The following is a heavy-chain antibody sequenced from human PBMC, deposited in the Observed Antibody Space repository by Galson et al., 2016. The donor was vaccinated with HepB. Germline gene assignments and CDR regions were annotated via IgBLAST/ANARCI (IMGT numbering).Heavy chain of an antibody. V-gene: IGHV3-13*01. CDR1: GFTFSSHD. J-gene: IGHJ4*02. CDR2: IGTNGDT. Sequence: SLRLSCAASGFTFSSHDAHWVRQATGKGLEWVSGIGTNGDTYYPDAVKGRFTISSEDAENSFYLQMNSVRAGDTAVYYCYSYGYWGQGTLVTVPS. CDR3: YSYGY. D-gene: IGHD4-11*01.